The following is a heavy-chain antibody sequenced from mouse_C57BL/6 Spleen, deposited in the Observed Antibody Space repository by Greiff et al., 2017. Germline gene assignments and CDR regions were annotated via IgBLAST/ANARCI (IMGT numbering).Heavy chain of an antibody. CDR1: GYAFSSYW. CDR2: IYPGDGDT. D-gene: IGHD2-5*01. Sequence: QVQLKQSGAELVKPGASVKISCKASGYAFSSYWMNWVKQRPGKGLEWIGQIYPGDGDTNYNGKFKGKATLTADKSSSTAYMQLSSLTSEDSAVYFCARPAYYSNYWFAYWGQGTLVTVSA. J-gene: IGHJ3*01. V-gene: IGHV1-80*01. CDR3: ARPAYYSNYWFAY.